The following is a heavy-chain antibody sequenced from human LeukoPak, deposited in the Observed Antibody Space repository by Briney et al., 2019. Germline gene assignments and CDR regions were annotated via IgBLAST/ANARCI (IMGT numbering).Heavy chain of an antibody. CDR1: GGSISSSSYY. CDR3: ARRSGCSSTYCSNWFDP. V-gene: IGHV4-39*01. CDR2: IYYSGST. Sequence: SETLSLTCTVSGGSISSSSYYWGWIRQPPGQGLEWIGSIYYSGSTYYNPSLKSRVTISVDTSKNRFSLKLSSVTAADTALYYCARRSGCSSTYCSNWFDPWGQGTLVTVSS. D-gene: IGHD2-2*01. J-gene: IGHJ5*02.